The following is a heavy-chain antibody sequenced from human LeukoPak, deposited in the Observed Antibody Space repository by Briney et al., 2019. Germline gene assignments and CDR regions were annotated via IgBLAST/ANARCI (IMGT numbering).Heavy chain of an antibody. D-gene: IGHD6-19*01. Sequence: SETLSLTCTVSGGSISSYYWSWIRQPPGKGLEWMGYIYYSGTTNYNPSLKSRVTISVDTSKNQFSLKLNSVTAADTAVYYCARGTSSGWYGFDSWGQGTLVTVSS. J-gene: IGHJ4*02. V-gene: IGHV4-59*01. CDR2: IYYSGTT. CDR3: ARGTSSGWYGFDS. CDR1: GGSISSYY.